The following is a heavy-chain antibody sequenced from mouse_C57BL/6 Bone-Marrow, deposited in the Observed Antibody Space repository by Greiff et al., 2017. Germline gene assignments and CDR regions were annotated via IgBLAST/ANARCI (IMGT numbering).Heavy chain of an antibody. D-gene: IGHD2-3*01. CDR2: IYPGSGNT. CDR1: GYTFTDYY. J-gene: IGHJ3*01. V-gene: IGHV1-76*01. CDR3: ASQDGYYETDAFAY. Sequence: QVQLKESGAELVRPGASVKLSCKASGYTFTDYYINWVKQRPGQGLEWIARIYPGSGNTYYNEKFKGKATLTAEKSSSTAYMQLSSLTSEDSAVYFCASQDGYYETDAFAYWGQGTLVTVSA.